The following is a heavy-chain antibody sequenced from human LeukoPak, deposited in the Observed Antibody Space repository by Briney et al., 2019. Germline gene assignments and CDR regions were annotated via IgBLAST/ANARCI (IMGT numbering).Heavy chain of an antibody. D-gene: IGHD3-10*01. CDR1: GFTFTGYG. Sequence: RGSLKLSCKASGFTFTGYGMHWVRQAPGKGLEWVGWINTNSGGTNYAQKFQGRVTMTRDTSISTAYMELNSLRSDDTAVYYCARDLLFNWFDPWGQGTLVTVSS. V-gene: IGHV1-2*02. CDR3: ARDLLFNWFDP. CDR2: INTNSGGT. J-gene: IGHJ5*02.